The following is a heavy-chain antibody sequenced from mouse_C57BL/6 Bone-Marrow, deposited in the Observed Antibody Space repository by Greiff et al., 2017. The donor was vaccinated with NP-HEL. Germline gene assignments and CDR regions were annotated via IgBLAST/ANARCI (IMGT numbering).Heavy chain of an antibody. V-gene: IGHV2-5*01. CDR1: GFSLTSYG. D-gene: IGHD1-1*01. CDR3: AKRGTTVVEGYYYAMDY. CDR2: IWRGGST. J-gene: IGHJ4*01. Sequence: VQLQESGPGLVQPSQSLSITCTVSGFSLTSYGVHWVRQSPGKGLEWLGVIWRGGSTDYNAAFMSRLSITKDNSKSQVFFKMNSLQADDTAIYYCAKRGTTVVEGYYYAMDYWGQGTSVTVSS.